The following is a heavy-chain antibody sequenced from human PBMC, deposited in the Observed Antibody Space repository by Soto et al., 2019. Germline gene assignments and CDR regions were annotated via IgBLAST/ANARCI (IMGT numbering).Heavy chain of an antibody. J-gene: IGHJ6*02. D-gene: IGHD2-15*01. Sequence: GGSLRLSCAASGFTFDDYAMHWVRQAPGKGLEWVSGISWNSGSIGYADSVKGRFTISRDNAKNTLYLQMNSLRAEDTAVYYCAKKNCSGGSCYSPGMDVWGQGTTVTVSS. CDR3: AKKNCSGGSCYSPGMDV. V-gene: IGHV3-9*01. CDR1: GFTFDDYA. CDR2: ISWNSGSI.